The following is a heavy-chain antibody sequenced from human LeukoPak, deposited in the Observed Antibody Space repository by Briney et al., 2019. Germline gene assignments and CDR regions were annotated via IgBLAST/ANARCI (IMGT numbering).Heavy chain of an antibody. CDR1: GGSFSSSDYY. V-gene: IGHV4-39*07. CDR2: IYHSGST. CDR3: ARPRYNWNDFGAFDI. J-gene: IGHJ3*02. Sequence: PSETLSLTCTVSGGSFSSSDYYWGWIRQPPGRGLEWIGSIYHSGSTYYNPSLKSRVTISVDTSKNQFSLKLSSVTAADTAVYYCARPRYNWNDFGAFDIWGQGTMVTVSS. D-gene: IGHD1-1*01.